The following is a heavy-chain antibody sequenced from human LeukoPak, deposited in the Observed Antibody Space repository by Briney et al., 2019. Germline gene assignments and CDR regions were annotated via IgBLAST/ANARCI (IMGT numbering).Heavy chain of an antibody. Sequence: ASVKVSCKASGYTFTSYGISWVRQAPGQGFEWMGWISAYNGNTNYAQKLQGRVTMTTDTSTSTAYMELRSLRSDDTAVYYCARVFSSSWFKLYYFDYWGQGTLVTVSS. CDR1: GYTFTSYG. V-gene: IGHV1-18*01. CDR2: ISAYNGNT. CDR3: ARVFSSSWFKLYYFDY. D-gene: IGHD6-13*01. J-gene: IGHJ4*02.